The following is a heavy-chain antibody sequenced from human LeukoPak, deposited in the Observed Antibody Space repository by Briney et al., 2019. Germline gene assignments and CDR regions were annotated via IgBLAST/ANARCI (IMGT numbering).Heavy chain of an antibody. Sequence: SETLSLTCTVSGGSISSSSYYWSWIRQPAGKGLEWIGRIYTSGSTNYNPSLKSRVTISVDTSKNQFSLKLSSVTAADTAVYYCAREYPYYYGSGPPYYFDYWGQGTLVTVSS. V-gene: IGHV4-61*02. CDR1: GGSISSSSYY. CDR3: AREYPYYYGSGPPYYFDY. CDR2: IYTSGST. D-gene: IGHD3-10*01. J-gene: IGHJ4*02.